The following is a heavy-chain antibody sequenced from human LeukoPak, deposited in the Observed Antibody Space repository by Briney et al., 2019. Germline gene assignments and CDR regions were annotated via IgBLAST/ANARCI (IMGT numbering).Heavy chain of an antibody. Sequence: GGSLRLSRAASGFTFSSYGMHWVRQAPGKGLEWVSGTSASGGTTYYADSVKGRFTICRDNSKNTLYLQMNSLRAEDTAVYYCAKDGGAYSYGKYHFDYWGQGTLVTVSS. D-gene: IGHD5-18*01. CDR1: GFTFSSYG. J-gene: IGHJ4*02. V-gene: IGHV3-23*01. CDR3: AKDGGAYSYGKYHFDY. CDR2: TSASGGTT.